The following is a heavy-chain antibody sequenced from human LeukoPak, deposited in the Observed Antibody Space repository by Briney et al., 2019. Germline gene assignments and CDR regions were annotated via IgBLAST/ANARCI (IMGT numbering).Heavy chain of an antibody. CDR3: AKVGYSSGWYVDY. CDR2: ISYDGSNK. D-gene: IGHD6-19*01. J-gene: IGHJ4*02. V-gene: IGHV3-30*18. CDR1: GFTFSSYG. Sequence: GGSLRLSCAASGFTFSSYGMHWARQAPGKGLERVAVISYDGSNKYYADSVKGRFTISRDNSKNTLYLQMNSLRAEDTAVYHCAKVGYSSGWYVDYWGQGTLVTVSS.